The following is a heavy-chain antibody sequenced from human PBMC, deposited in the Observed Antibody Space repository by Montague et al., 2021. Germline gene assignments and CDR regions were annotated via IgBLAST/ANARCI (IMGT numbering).Heavy chain of an antibody. CDR1: GLTFDNCA. CDR3: AGDRRGGTYFDY. D-gene: IGHD2-15*01. CDR2: ISASSDNI. V-gene: IGHV3-23*01. J-gene: IGHJ4*02. Sequence: SLRLSCAVSGLTFDNCAMTWVRQAPGKGLEWVSGISASSDNIYYADSVEGRVTISRDNSKNTLYLQMRDLRAEDTAVYYCAGDRRGGTYFDYWGQGTLVTVSS.